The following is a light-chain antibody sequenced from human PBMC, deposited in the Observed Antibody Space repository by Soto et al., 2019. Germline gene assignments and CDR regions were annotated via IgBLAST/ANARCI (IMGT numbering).Light chain of an antibody. CDR2: DAI. V-gene: IGLV2-11*01. Sequence: QSALTQPRSVSGSPGQSVTISCTGTSSDVGGYNYVSWYQQHPGKAPKLMIYDAIKRPSGVPDRFSGSKSGNTASLTISGLQAEDEADYYCCSYAGSYTVVFGGGTKLTVL. CDR3: CSYAGSYTVV. J-gene: IGLJ2*01. CDR1: SSDVGGYNY.